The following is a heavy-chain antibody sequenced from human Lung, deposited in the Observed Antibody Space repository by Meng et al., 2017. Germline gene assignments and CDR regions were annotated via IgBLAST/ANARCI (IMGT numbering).Heavy chain of an antibody. V-gene: IGHV3-23*01. CDR3: AKGYSYGYVGSFDS. J-gene: IGHJ4*02. Sequence: GGSLRLSCAASGFTFRNYGINWVRQAPGKGLEWVSGISGSGGGTYYADSVKGRFTISRDNSKNTLFLQMNSLRVEDTAVYYCAKGYSYGYVGSFDSWGQGTLVTVSS. CDR1: GFTFRNYG. CDR2: ISGSGGGT. D-gene: IGHD5-18*01.